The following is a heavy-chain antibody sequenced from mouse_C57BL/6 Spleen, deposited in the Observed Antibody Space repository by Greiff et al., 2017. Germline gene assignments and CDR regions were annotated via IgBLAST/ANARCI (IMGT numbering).Heavy chain of an antibody. J-gene: IGHJ1*03. CDR3: AMGGFHWCFAV. Sequence: VQLQQSGAELVKPGASVKVSCKASGYTFTSYWVHWVKQRPGQGLEWIGRISPSDSDDNYNQKFKGKATLTVDKSSSTAYMQLSSLTSEDSAVYYCAMGGFHWCFAVWGTGTMVTVSS. CDR1: GYTFTSYW. V-gene: IGHV1-74*01. CDR2: ISPSDSDD.